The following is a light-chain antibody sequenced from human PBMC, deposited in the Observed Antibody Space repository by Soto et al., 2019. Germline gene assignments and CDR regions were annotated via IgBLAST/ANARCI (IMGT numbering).Light chain of an antibody. J-gene: IGKJ3*01. CDR3: QQTYRLGAFS. V-gene: IGKV1-39*01. CDR1: QAISIF. CDR2: AAS. Sequence: DIQMTQSPSSLSASVGDRVTITCRASQAISIFLNWYQQKPGKAPDLLIYAASTLQTGVPSRFSGNGSVRYFAVSVSSLRPEDFATYYCQQTYRLGAFSLGPRAKVDIK.